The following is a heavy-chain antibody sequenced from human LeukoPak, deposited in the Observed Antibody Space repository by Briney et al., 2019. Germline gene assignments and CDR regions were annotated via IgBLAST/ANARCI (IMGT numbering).Heavy chain of an antibody. J-gene: IGHJ5*02. Sequence: SETLSLTCTVSGGSISSYYWSWIRQPPGKGLEWIGYIYHSGSTYYNPSLKSRVTISVDTSKNQFSLKLSSVTAADTAVYYCASDFWSGYTLLSWGQGTLVTVSS. CDR2: IYHSGST. CDR1: GGSISSYY. CDR3: ASDFWSGYTLLS. D-gene: IGHD3-3*01. V-gene: IGHV4-4*09.